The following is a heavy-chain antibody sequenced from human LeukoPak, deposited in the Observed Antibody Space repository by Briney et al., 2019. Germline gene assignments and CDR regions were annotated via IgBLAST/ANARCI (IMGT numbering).Heavy chain of an antibody. D-gene: IGHD3-22*01. V-gene: IGHV3-23*01. CDR3: APYYYDSSGYNNFDY. Sequence: PGGSLRLSCAASGFTFSSYGMSWVRQAPGKGLEWVSAISGSGGSTYYADSVKGRFTISRDNSKNTLYLQMNSLRAEDTAVYYCAPYYYDSSGYNNFDYWGQGTLVTVSS. J-gene: IGHJ4*02. CDR2: ISGSGGST. CDR1: GFTFSSYG.